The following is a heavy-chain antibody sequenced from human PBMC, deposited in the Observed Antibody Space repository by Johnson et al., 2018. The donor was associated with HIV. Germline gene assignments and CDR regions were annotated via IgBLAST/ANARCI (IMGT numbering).Heavy chain of an antibody. D-gene: IGHD3-16*02. Sequence: QVQLVESGGGVVQPGRSLRLSCAASGFTFSNYDMHWVRQAPGKGLEWVAVISYDGSNKYYADSVKGRFTISRDNSKNTLYRQLNSLRAEDTAGYYCARTEITFGGVIDPHDAFDIWGQGTMVTVSS. J-gene: IGHJ3*02. CDR1: GFTFSNYD. V-gene: IGHV3-30-3*01. CDR3: ARTEITFGGVIDPHDAFDI. CDR2: ISYDGSNK.